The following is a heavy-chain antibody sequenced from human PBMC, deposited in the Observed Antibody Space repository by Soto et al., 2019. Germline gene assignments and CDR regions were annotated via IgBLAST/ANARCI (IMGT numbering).Heavy chain of an antibody. Sequence: GASMKVSCKASGGTFSSYAISWVRQAPGQGLEWMGGIIPIFGTANYAQKFQGRVTITADESTSTAYMELSSLRSEDTAVYYCARGRTAMVDYYYGMDVWGQGTTVTVSS. CDR3: ARGRTAMVDYYYGMDV. V-gene: IGHV1-69*13. D-gene: IGHD5-18*01. CDR2: IIPIFGTA. CDR1: GGTFSSYA. J-gene: IGHJ6*02.